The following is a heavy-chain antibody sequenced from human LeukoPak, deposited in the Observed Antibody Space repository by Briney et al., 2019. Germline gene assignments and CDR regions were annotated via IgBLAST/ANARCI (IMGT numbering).Heavy chain of an antibody. CDR3: ARDLESGYCSGGSCYSDY. D-gene: IGHD2-15*01. CDR1: GYTFTGYY. J-gene: IGHJ4*02. CDR2: INPNSGGT. Sequence: ASVKVSCKASGYTFTGYYMHWVRQAPGQGLEWMGWINPNSGGTNYAQKFQGRVTMTRGTSISTAYMELSRLRSDDTAVYYCARDLESGYCSGGSCYSDYWGQGTLVTVSS. V-gene: IGHV1-2*02.